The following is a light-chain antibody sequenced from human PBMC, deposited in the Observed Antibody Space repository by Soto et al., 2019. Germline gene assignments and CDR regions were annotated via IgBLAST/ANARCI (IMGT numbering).Light chain of an antibody. CDR2: AAS. Sequence: EIVMTQSPATLSVSPGERATLSCRASQSITSNLAWYQQRPGQAPRLLIYAASTRATGLPARFSGSGSGTEFTLTISSLQSEDFAVYYWQQYYNWPRTFGQGTKVEIK. J-gene: IGKJ1*01. CDR3: QQYYNWPRT. CDR1: QSITSN. V-gene: IGKV3-15*01.